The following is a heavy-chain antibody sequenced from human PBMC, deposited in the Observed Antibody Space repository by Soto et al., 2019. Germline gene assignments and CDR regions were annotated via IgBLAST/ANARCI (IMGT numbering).Heavy chain of an antibody. CDR1: GYSFTDYH. CDR3: ARGHSTDCSNGVCSFFYNHEMDV. CDR2: INPKSGGT. Sequence: CASVKVSCQASGYSFTDYHIHWVRQAPGQGLEWLGRINPKSGGTSTAQKFQGWVTMTRDRSISTVYMELTRLRSDDTAVYFCARGHSTDCSNGVCSFFYNHEMDVWGQGTTVTVSS. J-gene: IGHJ6*02. D-gene: IGHD2-8*01. V-gene: IGHV1-2*04.